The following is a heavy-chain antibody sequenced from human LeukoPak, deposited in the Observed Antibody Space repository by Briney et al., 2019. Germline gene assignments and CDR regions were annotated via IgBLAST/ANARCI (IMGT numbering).Heavy chain of an antibody. D-gene: IGHD2-2*01. J-gene: IGHJ4*02. CDR2: ISGSGGST. CDR1: GFTFSSYA. V-gene: IGHV3-23*01. Sequence: PGGSLRPSCAASGFTFSSYAMSWVREAPGKGLEWVSAISGSGGSTYYADSVKGRFTISRDNSKNTLYLQMNSLRAEDTAVYYCAKDSAMGAAARDYFDYWGQGTLVTVSS. CDR3: AKDSAMGAAARDYFDY.